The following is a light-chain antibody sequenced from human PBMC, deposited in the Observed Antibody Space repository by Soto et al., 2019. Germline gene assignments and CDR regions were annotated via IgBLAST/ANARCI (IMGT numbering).Light chain of an antibody. CDR1: SSNIGAGYD. J-gene: IGLJ2*01. CDR2: GNS. Sequence: QSVLTQPPSVSGAPGQRVTISCTGSSSNIGAGYDVHWYQQLPGTAPKLLIYGNSNRPSGVPDRFSGSKSGTSASLAITGLQAEDEADYHCQSYDSSLSGVVFGGGTKLTVL. V-gene: IGLV1-40*01. CDR3: QSYDSSLSGVV.